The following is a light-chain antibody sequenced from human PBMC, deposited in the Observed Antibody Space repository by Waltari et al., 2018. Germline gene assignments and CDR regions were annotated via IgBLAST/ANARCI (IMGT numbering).Light chain of an antibody. J-gene: IGKJ2*01. V-gene: IGKV3-11*01. Sequence: EIVLTQSPATLSLSPGETATLSCRASQSVGTYLAWYQQKPGQAPRLLIYDASNRATGIPARFRGSGSGTDFTLTISSLEVEDFAVYFCQQRSSWTPHTFGQGARLEIK. CDR1: QSVGTY. CDR2: DAS. CDR3: QQRSSWTPHT.